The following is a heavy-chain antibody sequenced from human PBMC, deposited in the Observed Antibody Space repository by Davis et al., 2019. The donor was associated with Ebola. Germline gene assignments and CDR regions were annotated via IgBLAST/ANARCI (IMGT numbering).Heavy chain of an antibody. CDR3: AREMRGLGALDL. CDR2: INDIGGNP. CDR1: GFTFSSYA. J-gene: IGHJ3*01. D-gene: IGHD3-16*01. V-gene: IGHV3-23*01. Sequence: PGGSLRLSCEVSGFTFSSYAMSWVRQAPGKGLQWVSGINDIGGNPQHAASVKGRFTISRDNSKNMLFLQMNSLRVEDTAVYYCAREMRGLGALDLWGQGTMVAVSS.